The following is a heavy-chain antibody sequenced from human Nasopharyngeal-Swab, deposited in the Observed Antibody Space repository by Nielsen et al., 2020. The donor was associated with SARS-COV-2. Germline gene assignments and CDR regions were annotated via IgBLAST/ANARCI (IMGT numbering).Heavy chain of an antibody. J-gene: IGHJ5*02. CDR1: GFTFSSYD. Sequence: LSLTCAASGFTFSSYDMHWVRQATGKGLEWVSAIGTAGDTYYPGSVKGRFTISRENAKNSLYLQMNSLRAGDTAVYYCARGRGDGYNYWFDPWGQGTLVTVSS. CDR2: IGTAGDT. CDR3: ARGRGDGYNYWFDP. V-gene: IGHV3-13*01. D-gene: IGHD5-24*01.